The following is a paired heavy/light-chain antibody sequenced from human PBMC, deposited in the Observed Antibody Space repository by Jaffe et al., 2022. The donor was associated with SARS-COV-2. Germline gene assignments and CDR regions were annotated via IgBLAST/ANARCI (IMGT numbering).Light chain of an antibody. CDR1: QSISSN. V-gene: IGKV1-39*01. Sequence: DIQMTQSPSSLSASVGDRVTITCRASQSISSNLNWYQQKPGKAPKLLIYAASSLQSGVPSRFSGSGSGTDFTLTISSLQPEDFATYYCQQSYSTPYTFGQGTKLEIK. J-gene: IGKJ2*01. CDR2: AAS. CDR3: QQSYSTPYT.
Heavy chain of an antibody. CDR1: GFTFSNYA. Sequence: EVQLLESGGGLVQPGGSLRLSCAASGFTFSNYAMTWVRQAPGKGLEWVSAISNSGGSTYYADSVKGRFTISRDNSKNTLYLQMNNLRAEDTAVYYCAKGRDSSNRQPLGYWGQGTLVTVSS. D-gene: IGHD4-4*01. CDR2: ISNSGGST. CDR3: AKGRDSSNRQPLGY. J-gene: IGHJ4*02. V-gene: IGHV3-23*01.